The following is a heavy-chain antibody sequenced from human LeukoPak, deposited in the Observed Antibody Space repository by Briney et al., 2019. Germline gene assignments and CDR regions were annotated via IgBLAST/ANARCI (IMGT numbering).Heavy chain of an antibody. Sequence: MPSETLSLTCTVSGGSISSSSNYWGWIRQPPGKGLEWIGTIYSTGNTYYNPSLKSRLTISVDTSKNQFSLKLSSVTAADTAVYYCARGGESGYDTWGQGSLVTVFS. D-gene: IGHD5-12*01. J-gene: IGHJ5*02. CDR3: ARGGESGYDT. CDR2: IYSTGNT. CDR1: GGSISSSSNY. V-gene: IGHV4-39*01.